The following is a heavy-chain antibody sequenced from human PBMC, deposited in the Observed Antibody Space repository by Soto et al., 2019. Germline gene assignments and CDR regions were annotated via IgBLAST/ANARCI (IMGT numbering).Heavy chain of an antibody. Sequence: EEQVLESGGTLVQPGGSLRLSCAASGFTFSTYAMSWVRLAPGKGLEWVSAISGSGGSTHYAGSVKGRFTISRDNSKNTLYLQMNSLRTEDTAVYYCAKSPNFYCSSYHCYKYYFDYWGQGTLVTVSS. J-gene: IGHJ4*02. CDR1: GFTFSTYA. V-gene: IGHV3-23*01. CDR3: AKSPNFYCSSYHCYKYYFDY. CDR2: ISGSGGST. D-gene: IGHD2-2*01.